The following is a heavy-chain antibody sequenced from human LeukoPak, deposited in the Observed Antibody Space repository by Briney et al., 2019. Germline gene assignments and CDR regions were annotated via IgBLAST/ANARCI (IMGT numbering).Heavy chain of an antibody. Sequence: ASVKVSCKASGGTFSSYATSWVRQAPGQGLEWMGGIIPIFGTANYAQKFQGRVTITADESTSTAYMELSSLRSEDTAVYYCARAVVPAAQNSGFDYWGQGTLVTVSS. J-gene: IGHJ4*02. CDR3: ARAVVPAAQNSGFDY. V-gene: IGHV1-69*13. CDR1: GGTFSSYA. D-gene: IGHD2-2*01. CDR2: IIPIFGTA.